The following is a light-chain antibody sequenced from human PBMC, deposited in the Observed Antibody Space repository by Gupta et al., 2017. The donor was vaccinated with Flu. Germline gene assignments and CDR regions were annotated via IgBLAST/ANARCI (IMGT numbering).Light chain of an antibody. CDR1: GSDVGASEY. CDR2: DVN. CDR3: NSYGAAIF. J-gene: IGLJ2*01. V-gene: IGLV2-11*01. Sequence: QSALTQPRSVSVSHGQSVAISCTGTGSDVGASEYVSWYQQYPGKATKLIIYDVNKRPSGVPDRFTGSKSGNTASLTIYGLQPEDEAYYQCNSYGAAIFFGGGTRLTVL.